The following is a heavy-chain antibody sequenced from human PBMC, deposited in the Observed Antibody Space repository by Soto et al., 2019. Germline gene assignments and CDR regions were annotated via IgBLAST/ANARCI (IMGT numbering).Heavy chain of an antibody. V-gene: IGHV1-69*02. CDR1: GGTLNRNT. CDR3: ARGTRAPTYYFDF. D-gene: IGHD3-10*01. Sequence: QVQLVQSGAEVKKPGSSVRVSCKASGGTLNRNTISWVRQAPGQGLEWMGRIIPMFGIQKYAQKFQGRVTITADRSTNTAYMELSSLRSEDTAVYYCARGTRAPTYYFDFWGQGSLVTVSS. CDR2: IIPMFGIQ. J-gene: IGHJ4*02.